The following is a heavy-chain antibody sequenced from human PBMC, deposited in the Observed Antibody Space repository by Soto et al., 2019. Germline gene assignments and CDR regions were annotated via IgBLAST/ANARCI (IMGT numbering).Heavy chain of an antibody. CDR3: ARVMYSSSPGDYYYYYGMDV. D-gene: IGHD6-6*01. CDR2: ISSSSSYI. V-gene: IGHV3-21*01. Sequence: PGGSLRLSCAASGFTFSSYSMSWVRQAPGKGLEWVSSISSSSSYIYYADSVKGRFTISRDNAKNSLYLQMNSLRAEDTAVYYCARVMYSSSPGDYYYYYGMDVWGQGTTVTVSS. J-gene: IGHJ6*02. CDR1: GFTFSSYS.